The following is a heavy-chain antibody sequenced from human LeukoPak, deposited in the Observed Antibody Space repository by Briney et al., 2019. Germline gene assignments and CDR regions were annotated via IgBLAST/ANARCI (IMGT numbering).Heavy chain of an antibody. J-gene: IGHJ4*02. CDR1: GGSISSYY. CDR2: IYYSGST. Sequence: SETLSLTCTVSGGSISSYYWSWIRQPPGKGLEWIGCIYYSGSTNYNPSLKSRVTISVDTSKNQFSLKLSSVTAADTAVYYCARVYRYYYDSSGYYRDSFDYWGQGTLVTVSS. D-gene: IGHD3-22*01. CDR3: ARVYRYYYDSSGYYRDSFDY. V-gene: IGHV4-59*01.